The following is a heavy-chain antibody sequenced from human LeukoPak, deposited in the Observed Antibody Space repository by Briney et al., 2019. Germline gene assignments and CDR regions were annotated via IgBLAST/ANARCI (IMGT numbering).Heavy chain of an antibody. V-gene: IGHV3-30*02. Sequence: SGGSLGLSCAASGFTFSSYGMHWVRQAPGKGLEWVAFIRYDGSNKYYADSVKGRFTISRDNSKNTLYLQMNSLRAEDTAVYYCAKDGGFGESAEYYFDYWGQGTLVTVSS. J-gene: IGHJ4*02. CDR3: AKDGGFGESAEYYFDY. CDR1: GFTFSSYG. D-gene: IGHD3-10*01. CDR2: IRYDGSNK.